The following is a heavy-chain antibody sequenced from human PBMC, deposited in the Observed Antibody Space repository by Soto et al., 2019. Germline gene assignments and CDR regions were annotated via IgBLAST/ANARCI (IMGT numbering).Heavy chain of an antibody. CDR2: INAGNGNT. CDR3: ARKVNCGFWSGYKHNWFYP. CDR1: GYTFTSYA. V-gene: IGHV1-3*01. Sequence: ASVKVSCKASGYTFTSYAMHWVRQAPGQRLEWMGWINAGNGNTKYSQKFQGRVTITRDTSASTAYMELSSLRSEDTAVYYCARKVNCGFWSGYKHNWFYPWGQGSLVTVSS. J-gene: IGHJ5*02. D-gene: IGHD3-3*01.